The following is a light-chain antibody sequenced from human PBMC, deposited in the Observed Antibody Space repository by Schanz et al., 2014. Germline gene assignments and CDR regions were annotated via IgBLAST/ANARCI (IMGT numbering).Light chain of an antibody. J-gene: IGKJ1*01. CDR3: QQSYSTPWT. CDR1: QSISSY. CDR2: AAS. V-gene: IGKV1-39*01. Sequence: DIQMTQSPSSLSASVGDRVTITCRASQSISSYLNWYQQKPEKAPKLLIYAASNLQSGVPSRFSGSGSGTYFTLTVSSLQPEDFATYYCQQSYSTPWTFGQGTKVEIK.